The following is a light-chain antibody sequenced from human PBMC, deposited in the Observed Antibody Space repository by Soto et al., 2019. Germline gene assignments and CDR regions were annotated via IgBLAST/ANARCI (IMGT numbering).Light chain of an antibody. V-gene: IGKV3-15*01. Sequence: EIVMTQSPATLSVCPGERATLSCRASQSVSSNLAWYQQKPGQAPRLLIYGASTRATGIPARFSGSGSGTEFTLTISSLQSEDFAVYYCQQYNNWPFPSWTFGQGTKVEIK. CDR3: QQYNNWPFPSWT. CDR1: QSVSSN. J-gene: IGKJ1*01. CDR2: GAS.